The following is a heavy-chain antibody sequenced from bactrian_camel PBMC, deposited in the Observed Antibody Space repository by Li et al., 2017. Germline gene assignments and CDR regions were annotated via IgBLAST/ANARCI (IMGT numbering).Heavy chain of an antibody. Sequence: VQLEESGGGLVQPGGSLRLSCAASGLTFTDYAISWIRQAPGRDPEWVAGIMSTGHPIEYRASVKGRFIISRDNAENSLYLQMNNLEFGDAGLYYCAVGFRPIIGTERYRGHGTQVTVS. CDR3: AVGFRPIIGTERY. CDR1: GLTFTDYA. D-gene: IGHD1*01. CDR2: IMSTGHPI. V-gene: IGHV3-1*01. J-gene: IGHJ4*01.